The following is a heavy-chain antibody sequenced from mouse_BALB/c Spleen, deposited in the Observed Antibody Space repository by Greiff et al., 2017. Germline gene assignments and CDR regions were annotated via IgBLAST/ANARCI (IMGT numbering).Heavy chain of an antibody. CDR1: GFTFSSYT. D-gene: IGHD1-1*02. CDR3: TRGGNYDYDAMDY. J-gene: IGHJ4*01. CDR2: ISSGGSYT. Sequence: EVQGVESGGGLVKPGGSLKLSCAASGFTFSSYTMSWVRQTPEKRLEWVATISSGGSYTYYPDSVKGRFTISRDNAKNTLYLQMSSLKSEDTAMYYCTRGGNYDYDAMDYWGQGTSVTVSS. V-gene: IGHV5-6-4*01.